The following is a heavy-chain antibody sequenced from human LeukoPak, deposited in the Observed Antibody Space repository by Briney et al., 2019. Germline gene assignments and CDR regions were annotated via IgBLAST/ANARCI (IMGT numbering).Heavy chain of an antibody. D-gene: IGHD3-10*01. J-gene: IGHJ6*03. CDR1: GFTFNSYV. CDR2: ISGSGGST. CDR3: AKDLRSMVRGVIIRGYMDV. V-gene: IGHV3-23*01. Sequence: GGSLRLSCAASGFTFNSYVMNWVRQAPGKGLEWVSSISGSGGSTYYADSVKGRFTISRDNSKNTLYLQMNSLRAEDTAVYYCAKDLRSMVRGVIIRGYMDVWGKGTTVTISS.